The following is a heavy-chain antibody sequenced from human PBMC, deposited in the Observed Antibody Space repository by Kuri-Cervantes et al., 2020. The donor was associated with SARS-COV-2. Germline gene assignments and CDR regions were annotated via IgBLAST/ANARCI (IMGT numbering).Heavy chain of an antibody. CDR2: INHSGST. CDR3: ARGKWLSAYYYYYYGMDV. Sequence: SETLSLTCAVYGGSFSGYYWSWIRQPPGKGLEWIGEINHSGSTSYNPSLKSRVTISVGTSKNQFPLKLSSVTAADTAVYYCARGKWLSAYYYYYYGMDVWGQGTTVTVSS. J-gene: IGHJ6*02. CDR1: GGSFSGYY. V-gene: IGHV4-34*01. D-gene: IGHD3-22*01.